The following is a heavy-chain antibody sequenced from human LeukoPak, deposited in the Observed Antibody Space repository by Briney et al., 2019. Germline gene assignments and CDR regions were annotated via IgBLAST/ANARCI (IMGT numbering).Heavy chain of an antibody. CDR1: VFAFSTYW. Sequence: GGSLRLSCAASVFAFSTYWMDWVRQAPGKGLEWVGNINQDGSVKHYVDSVRGRFTISRDNARSSVYLQMSALRVEDTAVYYCTRDFVFWGQGSLVTASS. J-gene: IGHJ4*02. CDR3: TRDFVF. V-gene: IGHV3-7*01. D-gene: IGHD3-3*01. CDR2: INQDGSVK.